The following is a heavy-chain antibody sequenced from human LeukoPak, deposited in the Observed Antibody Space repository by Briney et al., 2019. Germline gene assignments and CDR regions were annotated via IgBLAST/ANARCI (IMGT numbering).Heavy chain of an antibody. V-gene: IGHV1-18*01. J-gene: IGHJ4*02. CDR1: GYTFSSHG. Sequence: ASVKVSCKASGYTFSSHGITWVRQAAGQGLEWMGWISANNGNTNYAQKLQGRVTVTTDTSTSIAYMELRSLRPDDTAVYDCAREGTAGRYYFDYWGQGTLVTVSS. CDR2: ISANNGNT. D-gene: IGHD5-18*01. CDR3: AREGTAGRYYFDY.